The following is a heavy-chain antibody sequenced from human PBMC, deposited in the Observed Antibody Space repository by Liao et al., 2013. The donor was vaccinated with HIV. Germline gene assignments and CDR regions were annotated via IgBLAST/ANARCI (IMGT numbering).Heavy chain of an antibody. CDR2: IYTSGST. CDR1: GGSISSGSYY. V-gene: IGHV4-61*02. CDR3: ARWGRDDILTGYEDY. Sequence: QVQLQESGPGLVKPSQTLSLTCTVSGGSISSGSYYWSWIRQPAGKGLEWIGRIYTSGSTNYNPSLKSRVTISVDTSKNQFSLKLSSVTAADTAVYYCARWGRDDILTGYEDYWGQGTLVTVSS. D-gene: IGHD3-9*01. J-gene: IGHJ4*02.